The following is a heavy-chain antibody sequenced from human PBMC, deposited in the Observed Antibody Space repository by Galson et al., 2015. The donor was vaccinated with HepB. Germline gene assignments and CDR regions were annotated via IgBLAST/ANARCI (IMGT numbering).Heavy chain of an antibody. CDR1: GFTFSSYA. CDR3: AKDLFTVRGVITGPFDY. Sequence: SLRLSCAASGFTFSSYAMSWVRQAPGKGLEWVSAISGSGGSTYYADSVKGRFTISRDNSKNTLYLQMNSLRAEDTAVYYCAKDLFTVRGVITGPFDYWGQGTLVTVSS. D-gene: IGHD3-10*01. J-gene: IGHJ4*02. V-gene: IGHV3-23*01. CDR2: ISGSGGST.